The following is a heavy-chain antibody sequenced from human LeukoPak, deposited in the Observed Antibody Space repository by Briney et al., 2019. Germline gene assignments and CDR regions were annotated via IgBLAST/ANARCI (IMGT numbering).Heavy chain of an antibody. J-gene: IGHJ2*01. CDR1: GFTFGDYA. CDR3: TRVGGYYYDSSGPRYFDL. CDR2: IRSKAYGGTT. Sequence: GGSLRLSCTASGFTFGDYAMSWVRQAPGKGLEWVGFIRSKAYGGTTEYAASVKGRFTISRDDSKSIAYLQMNSLKTEDTAVYYCTRVGGYYYDSSGPRYFDLWGRGTLVTVSS. V-gene: IGHV3-49*04. D-gene: IGHD3-22*01.